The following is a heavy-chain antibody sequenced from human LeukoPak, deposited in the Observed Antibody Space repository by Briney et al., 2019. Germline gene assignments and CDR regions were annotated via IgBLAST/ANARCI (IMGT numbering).Heavy chain of an antibody. CDR1: GFPFNAHW. Sequence: PGGSLRLSCAASGFPFNAHWMTWVRLAPGKGLEWVANIRQDGDTKYYVDSVKGRFTISRDNAMNSLYLQMNSLRAEDTAIYYCARSLPYGTTWYGRSDFWGQGTLVTVSS. CDR3: ARSLPYGTTWYGRSDF. D-gene: IGHD6-13*01. CDR2: IRQDGDTK. J-gene: IGHJ4*02. V-gene: IGHV3-7*03.